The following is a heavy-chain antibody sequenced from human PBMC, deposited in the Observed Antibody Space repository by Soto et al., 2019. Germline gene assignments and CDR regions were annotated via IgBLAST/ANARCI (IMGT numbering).Heavy chain of an antibody. J-gene: IGHJ4*02. D-gene: IGHD3-22*01. CDR1: GNTFTSYT. CDR2: INAGNGNT. CDR3: ARRVRYDHSGRAIYYFDY. V-gene: IGHV1-3*01. Sequence: QVQLVQSGAEVKKPGASVKVSCKASGNTFTSYTVHWVRQAPGQRLEWMGGINAGNGNTKYSQKFQGRVIISRDTSASAAYTELSSLRSEDTAVYYCARRVRYDHSGRAIYYFDYWGQGTRVTVSS.